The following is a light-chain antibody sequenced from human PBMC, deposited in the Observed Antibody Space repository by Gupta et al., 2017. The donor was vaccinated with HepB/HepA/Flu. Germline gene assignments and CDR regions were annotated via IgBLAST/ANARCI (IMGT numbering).Light chain of an antibody. J-gene: IGLJ3*02. V-gene: IGLV4-69*01. CDR3: QTWGAGTVV. CDR2: LNSDGSH. CDR1: SGHTNYA. Sequence: QLVLTQSPSASASLGVSVKLTCTLSSGHTNYAIAWHQQQPETGPRYLMRLNSDGSHTKGDGIPDRFSGSSSGAERYLTISSLQSEDEADYYCQTWGAGTVVFGGGTKLTVL.